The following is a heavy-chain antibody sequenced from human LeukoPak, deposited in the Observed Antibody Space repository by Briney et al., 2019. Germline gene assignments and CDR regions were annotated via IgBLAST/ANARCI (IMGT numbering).Heavy chain of an antibody. CDR2: ISNSGST. J-gene: IGHJ4*02. CDR1: GASISNYY. Sequence: SETLSLTCTVSGASISNYYWSWIRQPPGKGLEWIGYISNSGSTNYNPSLKSRITISEDTSKNQLSLKLTSVTAADTAVYYCARWDDSAWGFGNWGPGTLVTVSS. D-gene: IGHD6-19*01. V-gene: IGHV4-59*08. CDR3: ARWDDSAWGFGN.